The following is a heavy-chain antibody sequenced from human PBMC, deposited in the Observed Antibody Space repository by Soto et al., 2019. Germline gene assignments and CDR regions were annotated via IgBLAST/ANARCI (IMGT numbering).Heavy chain of an antibody. CDR3: ARGNRAVAGKQFDY. J-gene: IGHJ4*02. D-gene: IGHD6-19*01. CDR1: GYTFTSYA. CDR2: INAGNGNT. V-gene: IGHV1-3*01. Sequence: QVQLVQSGAEVKKPGASVKVSCKASGYTFTSYAMHWVRQAPGQRLEWMGWINAGNGNTKYSQKFQGRVTITRDTPASTAYMELSSLRYEDTAVYYCARGNRAVAGKQFDYWGQGTLVTVSS.